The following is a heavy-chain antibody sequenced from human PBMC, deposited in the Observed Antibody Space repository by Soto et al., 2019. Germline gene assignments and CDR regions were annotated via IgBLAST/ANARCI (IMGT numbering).Heavy chain of an antibody. Sequence: EVQLVESGGGLVKRGGSLRLSCAASGFSFTNAWMNWVRQAPGKGLEWVGRIKSKTDGGTTDYAAPVKGRFTISRDDSKSXLFLQMNSLKTEDTAVYFCTTKDIVATIGSYGVDVWGQGTMVTVSS. J-gene: IGHJ6*02. CDR2: IKSKTDGGTT. CDR3: TTKDIVATIGSYGVDV. CDR1: GFSFTNAW. V-gene: IGHV3-15*07. D-gene: IGHD5-12*01.